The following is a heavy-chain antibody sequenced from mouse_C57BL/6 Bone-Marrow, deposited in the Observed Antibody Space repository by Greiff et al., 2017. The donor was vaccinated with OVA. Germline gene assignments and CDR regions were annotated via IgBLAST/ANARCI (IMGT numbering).Heavy chain of an antibody. D-gene: IGHD2-3*01. CDR3: ARVGYYVHWYFDV. V-gene: IGHV1-69*01. CDR1: GYTFTSYW. Sequence: QVQLQQPGAELVMPGASVKLSCKASGYTFTSYWMHWVKQRPGQGLEWIGEIDPSDSYTNYNQKFKGKSTLTVDKSSSTAYMQLSSLTSEDSAVYYCARVGYYVHWYFDVWGTGTTVTVSS. CDR2: IDPSDSYT. J-gene: IGHJ1*03.